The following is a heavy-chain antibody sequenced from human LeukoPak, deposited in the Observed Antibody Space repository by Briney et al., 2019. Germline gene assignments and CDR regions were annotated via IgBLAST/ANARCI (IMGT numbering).Heavy chain of an antibody. J-gene: IGHJ3*02. CDR1: GGSISGYY. D-gene: IGHD1-7*01. CDR3: ARLITGTTTAFDI. V-gene: IGHV4-4*07. CDR2: VYTSGST. Sequence: SETLSLTCSVSGGSISGYYWTWIRQPAGKGLEWIGRVYTSGSTHYNPSLKTRLTMSVDTSKNQFSLKLSSVTAADTAVYYCARLITGTTTAFDIWGQGTMVTVS.